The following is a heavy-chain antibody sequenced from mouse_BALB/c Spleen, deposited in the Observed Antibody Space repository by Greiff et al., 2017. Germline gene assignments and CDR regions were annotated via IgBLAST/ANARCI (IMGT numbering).Heavy chain of an antibody. V-gene: IGHV1S29*02. J-gene: IGHJ2*01. CDR2: IYPYNGVT. Sequence: EVKLVESGPELVKPGASVKISCKASGYTFTDYNMHWVKQSHGKSLEWIGYIYPYNGVTGYNQKFKSKATLTVDNSSSTAYMELRSLTSEDSAVYYCARERPYYYGSRGYYFDYWGQGTTLTVSS. CDR3: ARERPYYYGSRGYYFDY. CDR1: GYTFTDYN. D-gene: IGHD1-1*01.